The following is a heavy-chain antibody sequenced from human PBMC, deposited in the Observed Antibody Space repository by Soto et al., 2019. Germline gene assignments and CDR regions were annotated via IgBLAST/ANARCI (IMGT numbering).Heavy chain of an antibody. CDR3: AREPLFLTGYSYYYYYYGMDV. J-gene: IGHJ6*02. V-gene: IGHV1-2*02. D-gene: IGHD3-9*01. CDR1: GYTFTGYY. Sequence: VASVKVSCKASGYTFTGYYMHWVRQAPGQGLEWMGWINPNSGGTNYAQKFQGRVTMTRDTSISTAYMELSRLRSDDTAVYYCAREPLFLTGYSYYYYYYGMDVWGQGTTVTVSS. CDR2: INPNSGGT.